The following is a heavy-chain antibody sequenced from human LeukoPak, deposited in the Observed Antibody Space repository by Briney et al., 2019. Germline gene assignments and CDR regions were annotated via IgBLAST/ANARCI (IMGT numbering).Heavy chain of an antibody. J-gene: IGHJ6*03. Sequence: DSVKVSCKASCYTFTSYGISWVRQAPGQGLEWMGWIKAHNGNTNYAQKLQGRVTMTTDTSTSTAYKELRSLRSDDTAVYYCARVRFLEWLFSPYYYYMDVWGKGTTVTVSS. CDR2: IKAHNGNT. CDR3: ARVRFLEWLFSPYYYYMDV. V-gene: IGHV1-18*01. CDR1: CYTFTSYG. D-gene: IGHD3-3*01.